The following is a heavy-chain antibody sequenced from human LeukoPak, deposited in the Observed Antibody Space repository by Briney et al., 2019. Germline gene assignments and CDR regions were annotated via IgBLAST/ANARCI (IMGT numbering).Heavy chain of an antibody. CDR2: ISYDGSNK. CDR1: GFTFSSYA. J-gene: IGHJ4*02. D-gene: IGHD2-15*01. CDR3: ARAYRGSLLFSLIDY. V-gene: IGHV3-30-3*01. Sequence: PGRSLRLSCAASGFTFSSYAMHWVRQAPGKGLEWVAVISYDGSNKYYADSVKGRFTISRDNSKNTLYLQMNSLRAEDTAVYYCARAYRGSLLFSLIDYWGQGTLVTVSS.